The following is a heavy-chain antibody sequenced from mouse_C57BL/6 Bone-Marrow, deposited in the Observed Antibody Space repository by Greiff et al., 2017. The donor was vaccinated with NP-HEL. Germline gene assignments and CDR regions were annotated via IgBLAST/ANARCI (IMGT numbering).Heavy chain of an antibody. CDR2: IDPETGGT. V-gene: IGHV1-15*01. J-gene: IGHJ3*01. D-gene: IGHD1-1*01. CDR1: GYTFTDYE. CDR3: TRTRYYGSSFLFAY. Sequence: QVQLKESGAELVRPGASVTLSCKASGYTFTDYEMHWVKQTPVHGLEWIGAIDPETGGTAYNQKFKGKAILTADKSSSTAYMELRSLTSEDSAVYYCTRTRYYGSSFLFAYWGQGTLVTVSA.